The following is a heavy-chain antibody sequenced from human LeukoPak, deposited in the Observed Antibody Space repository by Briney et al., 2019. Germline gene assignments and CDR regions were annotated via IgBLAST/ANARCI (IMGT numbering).Heavy chain of an antibody. D-gene: IGHD3-9*01. Sequence: ASVKVSCKASGYTFTSYGIRWVRQAPGHGLEWMGWISAYNGNTNYAQKLQGRVTMTADTSTSTSYMELRSLGSDDTAVYYCARDRYDILTGSNYFDFWGQGTLVTVSS. CDR3: ARDRYDILTGSNYFDF. CDR2: ISAYNGNT. J-gene: IGHJ4*02. V-gene: IGHV1-18*01. CDR1: GYTFTSYG.